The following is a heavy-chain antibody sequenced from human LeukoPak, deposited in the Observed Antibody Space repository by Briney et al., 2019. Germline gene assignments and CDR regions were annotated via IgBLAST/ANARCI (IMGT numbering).Heavy chain of an antibody. CDR3: AKARARVVTATFDY. D-gene: IGHD2-21*02. CDR2: ICWNSGSI. CDR1: GFPFDDYA. Sequence: GRSLRLSCAASGFPFDDYAMHWVRQAPGKGLEWVSGICWNSGSIVYADSVKGRFTISRDNDKNSLYLQMNSLRAEDTALYYCAKARARVVTATFDYWGQGTLVTVSS. J-gene: IGHJ4*02. V-gene: IGHV3-9*01.